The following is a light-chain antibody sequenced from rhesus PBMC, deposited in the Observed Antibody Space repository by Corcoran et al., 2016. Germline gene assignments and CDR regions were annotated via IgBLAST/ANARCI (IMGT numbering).Light chain of an antibody. CDR2: EAS. V-gene: IGKV1-22*01. Sequence: DIQMTQSPSSLSASVGDTVTITCRASQGISSWLAWYQQKPGKAPKLLIYEASSLESGVPSRFSGCGSGTDFNFPINSLQSEDFATYYCQQYSIRPWTFGRGTKVEIK. CDR3: QQYSIRPWT. CDR1: QGISSW. J-gene: IGKJ1*01.